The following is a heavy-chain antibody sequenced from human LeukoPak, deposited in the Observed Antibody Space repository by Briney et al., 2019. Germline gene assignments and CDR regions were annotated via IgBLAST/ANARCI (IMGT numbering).Heavy chain of an antibody. CDR1: GYTFTSYG. J-gene: IGHJ4*02. CDR2: ISAYNGNT. CDR3: ARVGVERFFDWLRKDY. V-gene: IGHV1-18*01. D-gene: IGHD3-9*01. Sequence: GASVKVSCKASGYTFTSYGISWVRQAPGQGLEWMGWISAYNGNTNYAQKLQGRVTMTTDTSTRTTYMELRSLRSDDTAVYYCARVGVERFFDWLRKDYWGQGTLVTVSS.